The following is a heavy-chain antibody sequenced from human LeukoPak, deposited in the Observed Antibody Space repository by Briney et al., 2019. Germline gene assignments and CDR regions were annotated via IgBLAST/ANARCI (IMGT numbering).Heavy chain of an antibody. CDR3: VTYYYDSSGYPLLGNY. Sequence: ASVKVSCEASGYTFTSYGISWVRQAPGQGLEWMGWISAYNGNTNYAQKLQGRVTMTTDTSTSTAYMELRSLRSDDTAVYYCVTYYYDSSGYPLLGNYWGQGTLVTVSS. CDR1: GYTFTSYG. CDR2: ISAYNGNT. D-gene: IGHD3-22*01. V-gene: IGHV1-18*01. J-gene: IGHJ4*02.